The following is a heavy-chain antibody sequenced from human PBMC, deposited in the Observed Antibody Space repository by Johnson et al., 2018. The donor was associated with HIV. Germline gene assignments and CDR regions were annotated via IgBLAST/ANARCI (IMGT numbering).Heavy chain of an antibody. CDR2: IKGESDGGST. CDR1: GFSFTNAW. CDR3: TTLGGDAFDI. D-gene: IGHD3-3*01. Sequence: VQLVESGGDLVKPGGSLRLSCTASGFSFTNAWMSCVRQAPGKGLEGVGRIKGESDGGSTDYAAPLKGRFTISRDDSKNTVYLYMNSLRIEDTAVYYCTTLGGDAFDIWGQGTMVTVSS. J-gene: IGHJ3*02. V-gene: IGHV3-15*05.